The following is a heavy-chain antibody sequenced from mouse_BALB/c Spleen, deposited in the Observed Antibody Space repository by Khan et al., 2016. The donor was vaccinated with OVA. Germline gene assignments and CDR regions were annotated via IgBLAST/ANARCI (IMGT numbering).Heavy chain of an antibody. J-gene: IGHJ3*01. CDR1: GFTFSTYG. CDR2: VSTCGHYT. CDR3: ARIAYYYSSERFAY. Sequence: EVQLLETGGDVVKPGGSLKLSCAASGFTFSTYGMSWVRQSPDKRLEWVATVSTCGHYTYYPATVTGRFTISRDNAKNTLYMRINSLKSKDKAMLDGARIAYYYSSERFAYWGQGTLVSVYA. V-gene: IGHV5-6*01. D-gene: IGHD1-1*01.